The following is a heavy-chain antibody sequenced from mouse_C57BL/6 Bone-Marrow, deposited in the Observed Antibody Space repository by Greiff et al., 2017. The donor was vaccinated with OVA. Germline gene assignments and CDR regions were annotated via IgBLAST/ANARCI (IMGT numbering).Heavy chain of an antibody. CDR3: ARDYYGSSYYYFDY. CDR1: GFTFSDFY. J-gene: IGHJ2*01. V-gene: IGHV7-1*01. D-gene: IGHD1-1*01. Sequence: EVMLVESGGGLVQSGRSLRLSCATSGFTFSDFYMEWVRQAPGKGLEWIAASRNKANDYTTEYSASVKGRFIVSRDTSQSILYLQMNALRVEDTAIYYCARDYYGSSYYYFDYWGQGTTLTVSS. CDR2: SRNKANDYTT.